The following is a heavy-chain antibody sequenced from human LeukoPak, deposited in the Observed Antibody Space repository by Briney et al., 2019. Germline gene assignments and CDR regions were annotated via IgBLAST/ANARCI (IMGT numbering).Heavy chain of an antibody. V-gene: IGHV1-2*02. D-gene: IGHD2-15*01. CDR3: ARVIHEGGTDAFDI. CDR1: GYTFTSYY. J-gene: IGHJ3*02. Sequence: ASVKVSCKASGYTFTSYYMHWVRQAPGQGLEWMGIINPNSGGTNYAQKFQGRVTMTRDTSISTAYMELSRLRSDDTAVYYCARVIHEGGTDAFDIWGQGTMVTVSS. CDR2: INPNSGGT.